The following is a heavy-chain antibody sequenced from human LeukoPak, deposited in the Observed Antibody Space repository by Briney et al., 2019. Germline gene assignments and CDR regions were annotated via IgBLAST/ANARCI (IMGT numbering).Heavy chain of an antibody. Sequence: SETLSLTCTVSGGSISSYYWSWIRQPPGKGLEWIGYIYYSGSTNYNPSLKSRVTISVDTSKNQLSLKLNSVTAADTVVYYCARATAIYEAFDYWGQGILVTVSS. D-gene: IGHD2-21*02. V-gene: IGHV4-59*01. J-gene: IGHJ4*02. CDR2: IYYSGST. CDR1: GGSISSYY. CDR3: ARATAIYEAFDY.